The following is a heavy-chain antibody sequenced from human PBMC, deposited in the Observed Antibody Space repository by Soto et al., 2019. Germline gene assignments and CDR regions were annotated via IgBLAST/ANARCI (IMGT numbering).Heavy chain of an antibody. V-gene: IGHV1-8*01. CDR3: ARAYDSSGYYGDYYYGMDV. Sequence: ASVKVSCKASGYTFISYDINWVRQATGQGLEWMGWMNPNSGNTGYAQKFQGRVTMTRNTSISTAYMELSSLRSEDTAVYYCARAYDSSGYYGDYYYGMDVWGQGTTVTVSS. D-gene: IGHD3-22*01. CDR2: MNPNSGNT. CDR1: GYTFISYD. J-gene: IGHJ6*02.